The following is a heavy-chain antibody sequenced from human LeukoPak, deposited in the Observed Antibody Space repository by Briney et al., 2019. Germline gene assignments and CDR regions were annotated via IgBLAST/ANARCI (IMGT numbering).Heavy chain of an antibody. D-gene: IGHD3-3*01. CDR2: ISSNGGST. Sequence: PGGSLRLSCAASGFTFSSYAMHWVRQAPGKGLEYVSAISSNGGSTYYANSVKGRFTISRDNCKNSLYLQMGSLRAEDMAVYYCAMMYYDFWSGIRGDYYYYMDVCGKGTTVTVSS. J-gene: IGHJ6*03. CDR1: GFTFSSYA. CDR3: AMMYYDFWSGIRGDYYYYMDV. V-gene: IGHV3-64*01.